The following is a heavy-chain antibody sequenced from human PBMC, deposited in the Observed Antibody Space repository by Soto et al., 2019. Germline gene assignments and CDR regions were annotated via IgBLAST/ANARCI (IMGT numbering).Heavy chain of an antibody. V-gene: IGHV1-2*04. CDR1: GYTFTGYY. J-gene: IGHJ5*02. CDR2: INPNSGGT. D-gene: IGHD5-12*01. CDR3: ARGRSPIDSGYDYWFDP. Sequence: GASVKVSCKASGYTFTGYYMQWGRQATGQGVEWMGWINPNSGGTNYAQKFQGWVTMTRDTSISTAYMELSRLRSDDTAVYYCARGRSPIDSGYDYWFDPWGQGTLVTVSS.